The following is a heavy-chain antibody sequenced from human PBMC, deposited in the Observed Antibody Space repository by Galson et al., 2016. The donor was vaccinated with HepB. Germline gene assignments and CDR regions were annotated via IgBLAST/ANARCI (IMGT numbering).Heavy chain of an antibody. CDR2: ISGSDGST. V-gene: IGHV3-23*01. J-gene: IGHJ6*02. CDR3: ARDPMATRYYYYGMDV. Sequence: SLRLSCAASGFMFSSYWMSWVRQAPGKGLEWVSAISGSDGSTYYADSVKGRFTISRDNSKNTLYLQMNSLRAEDTAVYYCARDPMATRYYYYGMDVWGQGTTVTVSS. CDR1: GFMFSSYW. D-gene: IGHD5-24*01.